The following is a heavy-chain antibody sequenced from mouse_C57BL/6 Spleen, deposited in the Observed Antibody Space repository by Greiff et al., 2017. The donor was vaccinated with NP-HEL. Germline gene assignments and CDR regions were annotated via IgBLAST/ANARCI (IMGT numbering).Heavy chain of an antibody. V-gene: IGHV2-6-1*01. CDR3: ARQGITTVVATGNAMDY. D-gene: IGHD1-1*01. CDR1: GFSLTSYG. J-gene: IGHJ4*01. Sequence: QVQLKESGPGLVAPSQRLSITCTVSGFSLTSYGVHWVRQPPGKGLEWLVVIWSDGSTTYNSALKSRLSISKDNSKSQVFLKMNSLQTDDTAMYYCARQGITTVVATGNAMDYWGQGTSVTVSS. CDR2: IWSDGST.